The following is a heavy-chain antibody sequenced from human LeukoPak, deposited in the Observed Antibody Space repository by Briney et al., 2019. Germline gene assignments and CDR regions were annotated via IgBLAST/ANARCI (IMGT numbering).Heavy chain of an antibody. CDR1: KFTFTSSA. Sequence: GGSLRLSCAASKFTFTSSAKSWVRQAPGKGLEWVSGISDSGGSTYYADSVRGRFTVSRDNSNNTLNLQMNSLRAEDTAVYYCAKVIGRSGYSLDALDIWGQGTMVTVSS. D-gene: IGHD3-22*01. CDR2: ISDSGGST. CDR3: AKVIGRSGYSLDALDI. J-gene: IGHJ3*02. V-gene: IGHV3-23*01.